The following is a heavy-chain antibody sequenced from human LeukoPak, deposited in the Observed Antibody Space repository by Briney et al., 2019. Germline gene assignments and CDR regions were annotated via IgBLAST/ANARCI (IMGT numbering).Heavy chain of an antibody. CDR3: ATDRVYRSSGRSWGFFDY. V-gene: IGHV1-24*01. J-gene: IGHJ4*02. CDR1: EYSLSDLS. CDR2: FDSENNKM. Sequence: GASVKVSCKFSEYSLSDLSIHWVREAPGEGLEWMGGFDSENNKMVYSQKFQGRVTMTEDTSADTAYMELTSLRSEDTAVYFCATDRVYRSSGRSWGFFDYWAQGTLVIVSS. D-gene: IGHD6-19*01.